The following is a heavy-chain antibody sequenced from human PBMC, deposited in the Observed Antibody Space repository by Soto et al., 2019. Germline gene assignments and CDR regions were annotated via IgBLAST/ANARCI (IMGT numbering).Heavy chain of an antibody. Sequence: GSLRLSCAASGFTFSSYSMNWVRQAPGKGLEWDSSISSSSSYIYYADSVKGRFTISRDNAKNSLYLQMNSLRAEDTAVYYCASWGYSGYDFDYWGQGTLVTVSS. D-gene: IGHD5-12*01. CDR2: ISSSSSYI. CDR3: ASWGYSGYDFDY. J-gene: IGHJ4*02. CDR1: GFTFSSYS. V-gene: IGHV3-21*01.